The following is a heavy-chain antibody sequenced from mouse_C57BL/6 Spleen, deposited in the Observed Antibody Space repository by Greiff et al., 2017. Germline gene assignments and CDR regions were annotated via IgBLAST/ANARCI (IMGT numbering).Heavy chain of an antibody. CDR2: IWTGGGT. D-gene: IGHD2-4*01. CDR1: GFSLTSYA. V-gene: IGHV2-9-1*01. Sequence: VQLVESGPGLVAPSQCLSISCTASGFSLTSYAISWVRQPPGKGLEWLGVIWTGGGTNYNSALKSRLSINKDNSKSQVFLNMNSPQTDDTSRYYCARYEYCYAVGDWGQGVTVTVAS. CDR3: ARYEYCYAVGD. J-gene: IGHJ4*01.